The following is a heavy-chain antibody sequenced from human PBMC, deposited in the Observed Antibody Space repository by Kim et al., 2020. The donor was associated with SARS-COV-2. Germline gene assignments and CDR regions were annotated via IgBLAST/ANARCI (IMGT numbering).Heavy chain of an antibody. CDR1: GGSFSGYY. Sequence: SETLSLTCAVYGGSFSGYYWSWIRQPPGKGLEWIGEINHSGSTNYNPSLKSRVTISVDTSKNQFSLKLSSVTAADTAVYYCARVGYYDSSGYCAFDIWGQGTMVTVSS. CDR3: ARVGYYDSSGYCAFDI. D-gene: IGHD3-22*01. J-gene: IGHJ3*02. V-gene: IGHV4-34*01. CDR2: INHSGST.